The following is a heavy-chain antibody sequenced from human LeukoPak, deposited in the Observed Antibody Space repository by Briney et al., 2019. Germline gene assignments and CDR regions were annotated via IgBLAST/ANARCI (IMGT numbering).Heavy chain of an antibody. CDR1: GGSISSGGYY. J-gene: IGHJ4*02. V-gene: IGHV4-31*03. Sequence: PSETLSLTCTVSGGSISSGGYYWSWIRQHPGKGLEWIGYIYYSGSTYYNPSLKSRVTISVDTSKNQLSLKLSSVTAADTAVYYCARDLTYYDILTGYQTPYYFDYWGQGTLVTVSS. D-gene: IGHD3-9*01. CDR3: ARDLTYYDILTGYQTPYYFDY. CDR2: IYYSGST.